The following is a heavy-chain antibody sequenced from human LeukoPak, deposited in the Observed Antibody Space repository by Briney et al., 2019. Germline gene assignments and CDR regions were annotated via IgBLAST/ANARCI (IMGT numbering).Heavy chain of an antibody. Sequence: ASVKVSCKASGYTFTSYDINWVRQATGQGLEWMGWMNPNSGNTGYAQKFQGRVTMTRNTSISTAYMELSSLRSKDTAVYYCARDGARYSYGSFLYYYFYMDVWGKGTTVTVSS. CDR2: MNPNSGNT. V-gene: IGHV1-8*02. CDR1: GYTFTSYD. D-gene: IGHD5-18*01. J-gene: IGHJ6*03. CDR3: ARDGARYSYGSFLYYYFYMDV.